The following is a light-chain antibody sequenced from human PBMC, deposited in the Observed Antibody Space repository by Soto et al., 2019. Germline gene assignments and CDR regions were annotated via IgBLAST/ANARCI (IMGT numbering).Light chain of an antibody. CDR3: RQYGRSLEFA. J-gene: IGKJ4*01. CDR2: GAS. CDR1: QTVSCNF. V-gene: IGKV3-20*01. Sequence: IGLTQSPGTLSLSPGERATLSCRASQTVSCNFLAWYQEKPDQGPRLLIYGASTRATGIPDRFSGSGSGTDFTLTISRLDPEDFAVYYCRQYGRSLEFAVGGGTKVEIK.